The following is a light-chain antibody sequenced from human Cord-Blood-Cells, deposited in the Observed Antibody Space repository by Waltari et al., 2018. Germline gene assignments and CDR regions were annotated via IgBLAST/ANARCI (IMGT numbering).Light chain of an antibody. Sequence: DIQMTQSPSTLSASVGDRVTIPCRASQSISSWLAWYQQKPGKAPKLLIYKASSLESGVPSRFSGSGSGTEFTLTISSLQPDDFATYYCQQYNSDSYTFGQGTKLEIK. J-gene: IGKJ2*01. CDR3: QQYNSDSYT. CDR2: KAS. V-gene: IGKV1-5*03. CDR1: QSISSW.